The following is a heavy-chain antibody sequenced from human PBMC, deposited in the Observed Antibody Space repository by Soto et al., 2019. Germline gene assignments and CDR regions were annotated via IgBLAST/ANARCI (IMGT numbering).Heavy chain of an antibody. CDR1: GGSFSGYY. J-gene: IGHJ5*02. V-gene: IGHV4-34*01. CDR3: ARAADVVVVAATAPKRRWFDP. D-gene: IGHD2-15*01. CDR2: INHSGST. Sequence: PSETLSLTCAVYGGSFSGYYWSWIRQPPGKGLEWIGEINHSGSTNYNPSLKSRVTISVDTSKNQFSLKLSSVTAADTAVYYCARAADVVVVAATAPKRRWFDPWGQGTLVTVSS.